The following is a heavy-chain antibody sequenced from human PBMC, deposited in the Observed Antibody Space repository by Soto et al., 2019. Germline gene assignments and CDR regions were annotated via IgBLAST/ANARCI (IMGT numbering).Heavy chain of an antibody. J-gene: IGHJ4*02. Sequence: QVQLVQSGAEVKKPGASVKVSCKASGYTFTDYYIQWVRQAPGQGLEWMGIINPTGGSTSYAQMFQGRVTMTRDTSTSTVYMELSSVRSEDTAVYYCARRGMAVPAWDYWGQGTLVTVSS. CDR3: ARRGMAVPAWDY. CDR1: GYTFTDYY. V-gene: IGHV1-46*01. CDR2: INPTGGST. D-gene: IGHD6-19*01.